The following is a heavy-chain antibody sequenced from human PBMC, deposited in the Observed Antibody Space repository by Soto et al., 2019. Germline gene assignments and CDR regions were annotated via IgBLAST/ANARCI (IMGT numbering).Heavy chain of an antibody. CDR2: ISYEGSNK. J-gene: IGHJ1*01. D-gene: IGHD3-22*01. Sequence: QVQLMESGGGVVQPGRSLRLSCAASGFTFSRYGMHWVRQAPGKGLEWVALISYEGSNKYYADSVKGRFTISRDNSKNTLYLQMNSLKPEDTAVYYCAQDADYYDSSDYYDDAEYFLQWGQGTLVTVSS. V-gene: IGHV3-30*18. CDR3: AQDADYYDSSDYYDDAEYFLQ. CDR1: GFTFSRYG.